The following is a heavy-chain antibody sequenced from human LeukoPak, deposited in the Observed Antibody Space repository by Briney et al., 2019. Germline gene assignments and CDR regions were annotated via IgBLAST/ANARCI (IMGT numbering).Heavy chain of an antibody. CDR3: ARRLCSGGTCGFDY. Sequence: GESLKISCKGSGYSFSNYWIGWVRQMPGKGLECMGIIYPGDSETRYSPSFQGEVTISADKSTSTAYLQWSSLKASDTAMYYCARRLCSGGTCGFDYWGRGTLVTVSS. CDR2: IYPGDSET. D-gene: IGHD2-15*01. J-gene: IGHJ4*02. V-gene: IGHV5-51*01. CDR1: GYSFSNYW.